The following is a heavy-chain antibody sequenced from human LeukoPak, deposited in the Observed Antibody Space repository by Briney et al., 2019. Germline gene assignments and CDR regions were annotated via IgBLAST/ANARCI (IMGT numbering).Heavy chain of an antibody. V-gene: IGHV1-18*01. Sequence: ASVKVSCKASGYTFTSYGISWVRQGPGQGLGWMGWISAYNGNTNYAQKLQGRVTMTTATSTSTAYMELRSLRSDDTAVYYCARDKMGATKGVDYWGQGTLVTVSS. CDR3: ARDKMGATKGVDY. D-gene: IGHD1-26*01. CDR2: ISAYNGNT. CDR1: GYTFTSYG. J-gene: IGHJ4*02.